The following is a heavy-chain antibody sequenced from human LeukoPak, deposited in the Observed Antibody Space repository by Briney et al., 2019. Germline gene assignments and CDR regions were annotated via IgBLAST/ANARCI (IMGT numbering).Heavy chain of an antibody. CDR1: GFSFIRSW. D-gene: IGHD2-21*01. V-gene: IGHV5-51*01. J-gene: IGHJ4*02. CDR3: VRLVASDGLSYFDF. Sequence: GESLKISCKGSGFSFIRSWIGWVRQTPGKGLEWMGIIYPGDSQTRFSPSFQGQVTISADKSIYTAYLQWASLEASDSAMYYCVRLVASDGLSYFDFWGQGTLVTVSS. CDR2: IYPGDSQT.